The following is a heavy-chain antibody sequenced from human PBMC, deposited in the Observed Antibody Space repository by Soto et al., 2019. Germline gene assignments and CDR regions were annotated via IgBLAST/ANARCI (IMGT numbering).Heavy chain of an antibody. D-gene: IGHD3-10*01. Sequence: GESLKISCQGSGYTFSTYWIAWVRQMPGKGLEWMGIIYPGDSDTKYSPAFQGQVTMSADKSMNTAYLQWSSLKASDTAMYYCARKFAPEFFDSWGQGTLVTVS. CDR2: IYPGDSDT. CDR3: ARKFAPEFFDS. CDR1: GYTFSTYW. J-gene: IGHJ4*02. V-gene: IGHV5-51*01.